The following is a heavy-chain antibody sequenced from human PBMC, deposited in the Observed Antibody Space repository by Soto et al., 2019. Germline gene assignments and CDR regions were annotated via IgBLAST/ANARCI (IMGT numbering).Heavy chain of an antibody. Sequence: SETLSLTCAVSGGSITTVGYSWSWIRQPPGKGLEWIGYIFHSGISYSNPSLKGRVTMSVDGSKNRFSLRLSSVTAAATAVYYCARRISARPYYFDYWGQGTLVTVSS. CDR3: ARRISARPYYFDY. CDR2: IFHSGIS. CDR1: GGSITTVGYS. V-gene: IGHV4-30-2*01. D-gene: IGHD6-6*01. J-gene: IGHJ4*02.